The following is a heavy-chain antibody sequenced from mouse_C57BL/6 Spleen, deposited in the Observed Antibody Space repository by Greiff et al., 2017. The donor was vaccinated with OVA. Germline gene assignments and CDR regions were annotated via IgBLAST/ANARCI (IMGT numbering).Heavy chain of an antibody. V-gene: IGHV14-2*01. CDR1: GFNIKDYY. CDR2: IEPEDGET. CDR3: ARSGRRGY. J-gene: IGHJ2*01. D-gene: IGHD1-1*01. Sequence: EVQRVESGAELVKPGASVKLSCTASGFNIKDYYMHWVKQRTEQGLEWIGRIEPEDGETKYAPKFPGKANITAETSSNTAYLQLSGLTAEDTAVYYCARSGRRGYWGQGTTLTVSS.